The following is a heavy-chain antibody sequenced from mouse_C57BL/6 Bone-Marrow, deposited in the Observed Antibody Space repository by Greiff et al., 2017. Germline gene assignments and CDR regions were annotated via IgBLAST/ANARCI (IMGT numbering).Heavy chain of an antibody. J-gene: IGHJ2*01. CDR3: ARQSTIPTSKDY. V-gene: IGHV5-2*01. D-gene: IGHD2-12*01. Sequence: EVKLVESGGGLVQPGESLKLSCESNEYEFPSHDMSWVRKTPEKRLELVAAINSDGGSTYYPDTMERRFIISRDNTKKTLYRQMSRLRSEDTALYYCARQSTIPTSKDYWGQGTTLTVSS. CDR1: EYEFPSHD. CDR2: INSDGGST.